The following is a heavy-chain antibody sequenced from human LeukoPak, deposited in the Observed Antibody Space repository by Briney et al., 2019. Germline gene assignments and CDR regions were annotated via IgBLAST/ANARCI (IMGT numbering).Heavy chain of an antibody. CDR2: ISSSASSI. V-gene: IGHV3-48*03. CDR3: ARGDFWSGLNY. Sequence: GGSLRLSCAPSGFTFSSYEMSWVRQAPGKGLEWVSYISSSASSIYYADSVKGRFTISRDNANNSLYLQMNSLRAEDTAVYYCARGDFWSGLNYWGQGTLVTVSS. CDR1: GFTFSSYE. D-gene: IGHD3-3*01. J-gene: IGHJ4*02.